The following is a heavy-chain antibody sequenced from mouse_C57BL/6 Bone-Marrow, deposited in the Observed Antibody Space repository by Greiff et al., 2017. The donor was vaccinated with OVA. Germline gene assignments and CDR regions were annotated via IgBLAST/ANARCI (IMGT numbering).Heavy chain of an antibody. V-gene: IGHV5-17*01. CDR3: ARSQLGWYFDV. CDR1: GFTFSDYG. D-gene: IGHD4-1*02. J-gene: IGHJ1*03. CDR2: ISSGSSTI. Sequence: DVKLVESGGGLVKPGGSLKLSCAASGFTFSDYGMHWVRQAPEKGLEWVAYISSGSSTIYYADTVKGRFTISRDNAKNTLFLQMTSLRSEDTAMYYCARSQLGWYFDVWGTGTTVTVSS.